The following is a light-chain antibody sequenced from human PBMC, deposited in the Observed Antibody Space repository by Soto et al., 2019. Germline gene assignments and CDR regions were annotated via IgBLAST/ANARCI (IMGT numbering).Light chain of an antibody. J-gene: IGKJ4*01. CDR1: QSIRSY. V-gene: IGKV1-39*01. Sequence: DIQMTQSPSSLSASVGDRVTITCRASQSIRSYLNWYQQKPGKAPKLMIFAASSLESGVPARFSGSGSGTDFTLTISSLQPEDFATYYCQQSYSSPPTFGGGTKVQ. CDR2: AAS. CDR3: QQSYSSPPT.